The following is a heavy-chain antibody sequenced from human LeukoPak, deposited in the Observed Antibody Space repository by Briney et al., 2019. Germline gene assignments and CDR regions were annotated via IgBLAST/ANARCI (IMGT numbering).Heavy chain of an antibody. J-gene: IGHJ4*02. Sequence: GRSLRLSCSASGFTFSSFAMFWVREAPGTGLEYVSGISSDGGRTNYADSVKARFTISRDNSKVTLYLQMTSLRPEDTAIYYCVKDPSGNYFYFDYWGQGTLVTVSS. D-gene: IGHD1-26*01. CDR3: VKDPSGNYFYFDY. CDR1: GFTFSSFA. V-gene: IGHV3-64D*09. CDR2: ISSDGGRT.